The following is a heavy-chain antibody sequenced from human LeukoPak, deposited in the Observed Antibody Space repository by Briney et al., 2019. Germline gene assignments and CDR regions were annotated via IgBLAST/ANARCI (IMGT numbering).Heavy chain of an antibody. J-gene: IGHJ4*02. CDR1: GFTFSSYA. CDR2: ISGSGGST. Sequence: PGGSLRLSCAAPGFTFSSYAMSWVRQAPGKGLEWVSAISGSGGSTYYADSVKGRFTISRDNSKNTLYLQMNSLRAEDTAVYYCAKAHSLVVVAAHYWGQGTLVTVSS. V-gene: IGHV3-23*01. CDR3: AKAHSLVVVAAHY. D-gene: IGHD2-15*01.